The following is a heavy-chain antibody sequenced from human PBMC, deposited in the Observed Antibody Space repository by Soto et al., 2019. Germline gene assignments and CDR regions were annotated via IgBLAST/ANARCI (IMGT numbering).Heavy chain of an antibody. CDR1: GYTFTNYG. J-gene: IGHJ4*01. V-gene: IGHV1-18*01. CDR2: VSAYNGER. Sequence: QVQLVQSGAEVKKPGASVKVSCKASGYTFTNYGINWVRQGPGQGLEWLGWVSAYNGERRYAQRVQARVIMTTDTSTTTAYMELRSLRSDETAVYYCSRGTSIPASGDYWGQGTLVTVSS. D-gene: IGHD6-6*01. CDR3: SRGTSIPASGDY.